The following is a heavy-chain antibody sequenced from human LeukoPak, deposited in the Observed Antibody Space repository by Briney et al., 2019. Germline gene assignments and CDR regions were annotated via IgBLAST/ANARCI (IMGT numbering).Heavy chain of an antibody. V-gene: IGHV4-59*01. Sequence: SETLSLTCPVSGGXISSYYYWTWIRQPPGKGLEWIGYVYYTGSTNFNPSLKSRVTMSLDTSRNQFSLKLTSLTAADTAVYYCARGAMATTPFFDYWGQGTLVTVSS. CDR1: GGXISSYY. D-gene: IGHD5-24*01. CDR2: VYYTGST. CDR3: ARGAMATTPFFDY. J-gene: IGHJ4*02.